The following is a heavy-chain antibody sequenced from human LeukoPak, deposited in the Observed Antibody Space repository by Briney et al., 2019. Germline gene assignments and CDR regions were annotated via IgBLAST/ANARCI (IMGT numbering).Heavy chain of an antibody. CDR3: ARDLSFGSLDF. Sequence: GGSLRLSCAASGFILSTHGMHWVRQAPGKGLEWVAGMWYDGSREDYADSVKGRFTISRDMSKNTQNLQMNSLRVEDTAMFYCARDLSFGSLDFRGQGTLVTVSS. J-gene: IGHJ4*02. CDR2: MWYDGSRE. V-gene: IGHV3-33*01. D-gene: IGHD1-26*01. CDR1: GFILSTHG.